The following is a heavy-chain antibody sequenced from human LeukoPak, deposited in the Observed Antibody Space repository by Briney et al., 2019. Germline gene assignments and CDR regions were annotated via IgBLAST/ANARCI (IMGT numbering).Heavy chain of an antibody. CDR1: GFTFSSYG. D-gene: IGHD3-3*01. CDR3: AREDDFNYYGMDV. Sequence: PGGSLRLSCAASGFTFSSYGMHWVRQAPGKGLEGVAAIWYDGSNKYYADSVKGRFTISRDNSKNTLYLQMNSLRAEDTAVYYCAREDDFNYYGMDVWGQGTTVTVSS. V-gene: IGHV3-33*01. J-gene: IGHJ6*02. CDR2: IWYDGSNK.